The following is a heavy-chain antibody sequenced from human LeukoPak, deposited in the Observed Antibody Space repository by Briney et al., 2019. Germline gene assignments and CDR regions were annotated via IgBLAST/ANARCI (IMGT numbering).Heavy chain of an antibody. CDR3: ARARPSATYYYDSSGYLV. CDR2: ISSSGTTI. D-gene: IGHD3-22*01. Sequence: GGSLRLSCAASGFTFSDYYMSWIRQAPGKGLEWVSYISSSGTTIYYADSVKGRFTISRGNAKNSLYLQMNSLRAEDTAVYYCARARPSATYYYDSSGYLVWGQGTLVTVSS. CDR1: GFTFSDYY. V-gene: IGHV3-11*01. J-gene: IGHJ4*02.